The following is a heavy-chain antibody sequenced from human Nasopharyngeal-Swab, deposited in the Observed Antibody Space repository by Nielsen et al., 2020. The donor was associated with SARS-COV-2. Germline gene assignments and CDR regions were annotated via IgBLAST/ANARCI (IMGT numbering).Heavy chain of an antibody. CDR2: IYVGNGDT. CDR3: ASPDYGDY. V-gene: IGHV1-3*01. Sequence: ASVQDSCKASGFSFTNSVIHWVRHAPAQRPEWMGWIYVGNGDTQYTPNFQGRVTSTRDTSANTAYMEMSSLTSEDTAVFYCASPDYGDYWGQGTLVTVSS. CDR1: GFSFTNSV. J-gene: IGHJ4*02.